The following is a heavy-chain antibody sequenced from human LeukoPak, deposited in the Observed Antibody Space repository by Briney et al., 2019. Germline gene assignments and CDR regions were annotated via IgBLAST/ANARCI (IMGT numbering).Heavy chain of an antibody. CDR1: GFTFSTSA. Sequence: PGGSLRLSCAASGFTFSTSAMSWVRQAPGKGLEWVSGISNGGNNTYYADSVKGRFTMSRDNSKNTLYLQMNSLRAEDTALYYCAKGKSTVVVTQIDSWGQGTLVTVSS. D-gene: IGHD2-21*02. J-gene: IGHJ4*02. V-gene: IGHV3-23*01. CDR2: ISNGGNNT. CDR3: AKGKSTVVVTQIDS.